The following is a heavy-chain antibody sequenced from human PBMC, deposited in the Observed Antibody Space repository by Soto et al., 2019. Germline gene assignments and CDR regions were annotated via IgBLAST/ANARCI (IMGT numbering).Heavy chain of an antibody. J-gene: IGHJ4*02. Sequence: QVQLVQSVAEMKKPSSLVKVSCKASGYTFTTYGISWVRQAPGQGLEWMGWISTYNGNTYYTQKLQGRVTRTTDTSTNTAYMELTSLKSDDTAVYYCATEYCANGVCYLPDYWGQGTLVTVSS. CDR1: GYTFTTYG. CDR2: ISTYNGNT. D-gene: IGHD2-8*01. V-gene: IGHV1-18*01. CDR3: ATEYCANGVCYLPDY.